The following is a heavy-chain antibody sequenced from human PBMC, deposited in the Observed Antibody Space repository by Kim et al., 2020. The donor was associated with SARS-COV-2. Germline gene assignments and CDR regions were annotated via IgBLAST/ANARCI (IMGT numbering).Heavy chain of an antibody. CDR2: ISYDGSNK. V-gene: IGHV3-30*18. Sequence: GGSLRLSCAASGFTFSSYGMHGVRQAPGKGLEWVAVISYDGSNKYYADSVKGRFTISRDNSKNTLYLQMNSLRAEDTAVYYCAKSFGSSHYYGMDVWGQGTTVTVSS. D-gene: IGHD3-3*01. CDR3: AKSFGSSHYYGMDV. CDR1: GFTFSSYG. J-gene: IGHJ6*02.